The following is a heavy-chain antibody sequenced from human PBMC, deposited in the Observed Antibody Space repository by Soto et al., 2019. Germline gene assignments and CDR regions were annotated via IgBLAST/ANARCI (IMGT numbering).Heavy chain of an antibody. CDR3: ARDGCSGSNCLNWFDP. CDR2: ISAYNGNT. V-gene: IGHV1-18*01. CDR1: GYTFTSYG. D-gene: IGHD2-15*01. Sequence: ASVKVSCKASGYTFTSYGISWVRQAPGQGLEWMGRISAYNGNTNYAQKLQGRVTMTTDTSTSTAYMELRSLRSDDTAVYYCARDGCSGSNCLNWFDPWGQGTLVTVSS. J-gene: IGHJ5*02.